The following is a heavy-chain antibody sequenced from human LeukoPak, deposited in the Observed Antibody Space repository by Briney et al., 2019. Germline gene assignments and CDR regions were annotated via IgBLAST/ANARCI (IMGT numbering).Heavy chain of an antibody. V-gene: IGHV4-59*11. CDR1: GGSISNHY. CDR3: VRRGDGYPYYFDY. D-gene: IGHD5-24*01. J-gene: IGHJ4*02. Sequence: SETLSLTCTVSGGSISNHYWSWIRQPPGKELEWIGYIHYGGNTDYNPSLKSRLTISVDTSKNQFSLKLSSVTAADTAVYYCVRRGDGYPYYFDYWGQGTLITVSS. CDR2: IHYGGNT.